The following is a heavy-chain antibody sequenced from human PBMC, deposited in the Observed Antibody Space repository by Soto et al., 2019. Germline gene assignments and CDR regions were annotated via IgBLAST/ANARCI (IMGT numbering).Heavy chain of an antibody. Sequence: QVHLVESGGGVVQPGRSLRLSCAASGFTFSNNGMHWVRQAPGKGLEWMGVISYEGSEKYYEGSVKGRFTISRDNSKNTLYLQMDTLRAEDTAIYYCVKDKGAAAGFDYWGQGILVTVSS. CDR1: GFTFSNNG. J-gene: IGHJ4*02. D-gene: IGHD6-13*01. CDR3: VKDKGAAAGFDY. V-gene: IGHV3-30*18. CDR2: ISYEGSEK.